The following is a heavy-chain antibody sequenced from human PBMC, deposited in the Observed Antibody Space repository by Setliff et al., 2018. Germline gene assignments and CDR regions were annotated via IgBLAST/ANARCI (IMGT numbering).Heavy chain of an antibody. CDR1: GYTFTSYY. Sequence: ASVKVSCKASGYTFTSYYMHWVRQAPGQGLEWMGIINPSGGSTSYAQKFQGRVTMTRDTSTSTVYMELSSLRSEDTAVYYCARGGRGYSYGPRKFPLDYWGQGTLVTVSS. D-gene: IGHD5-18*01. CDR3: ARGGRGYSYGPRKFPLDY. CDR2: INPSGGST. J-gene: IGHJ4*02. V-gene: IGHV1-46*01.